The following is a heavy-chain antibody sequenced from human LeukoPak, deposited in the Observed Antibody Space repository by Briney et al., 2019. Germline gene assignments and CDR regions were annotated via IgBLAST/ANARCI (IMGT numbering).Heavy chain of an antibody. D-gene: IGHD4-23*01. V-gene: IGHV4-34*01. J-gene: IGHJ4*02. CDR2: INHSGST. CDR3: ARRLTVVANFDY. Sequence: SETLSLTCAVYGGSFSGYYWSWIRQPPGKGLEWIGEINHSGSTNYNPSLKSRVAISVDTSKNQFSLKLSSVTAADTAVYYCARRLTVVANFDYWGQGTLVTVSS. CDR1: GGSFSGYY.